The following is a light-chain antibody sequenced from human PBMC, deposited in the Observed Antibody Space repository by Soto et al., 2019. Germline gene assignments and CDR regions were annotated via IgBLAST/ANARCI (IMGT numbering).Light chain of an antibody. CDR2: GAS. CDR1: QSVSSN. Sequence: EIVMTQSPATLSGSPVERSTLSCMASQSVSSNLAWYQQKPGQAPRLLIYGASTRATGIPARFSGSGSGTEFTLTISSLQSEDFAVDYCQQYNNWPLTFGQGTRLENK. CDR3: QQYNNWPLT. V-gene: IGKV3-15*01. J-gene: IGKJ5*01.